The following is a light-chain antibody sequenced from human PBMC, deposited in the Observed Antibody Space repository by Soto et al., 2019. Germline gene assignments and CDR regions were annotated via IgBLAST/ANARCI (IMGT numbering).Light chain of an antibody. CDR2: EVN. Sequence: QSVLTQPPSASGSPGQSVTISCTGTSSDVGGYNYVSWFQQHPGKAPKLMIYEVNKRPSGVPDRFSGSKSGNTASLTVSGLQADVEADYYCSSYTSSSTYVFGPGTKVTVL. CDR3: SSYTSSSTYV. J-gene: IGLJ1*01. V-gene: IGLV2-8*01. CDR1: SSDVGGYNY.